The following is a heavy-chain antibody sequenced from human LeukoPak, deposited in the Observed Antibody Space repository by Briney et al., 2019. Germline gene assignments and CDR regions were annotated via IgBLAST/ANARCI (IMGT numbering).Heavy chain of an antibody. CDR2: ISGSGGSIYYTSGGST. J-gene: IGHJ1*01. Sequence: GGSLRLSCVASGFTFSSYAMSWVRQAPGKGLEWVSAISGSGGSIYYTSGGSTYYADSVKGRFTISRDNSKNTLYLQMNSLRAEDTAVYYCAKDRGPITMIVAQYFQHWGQGTLVTVSS. CDR3: AKDRGPITMIVAQYFQH. CDR1: GFTFSSYA. D-gene: IGHD3-22*01. V-gene: IGHV3-23*01.